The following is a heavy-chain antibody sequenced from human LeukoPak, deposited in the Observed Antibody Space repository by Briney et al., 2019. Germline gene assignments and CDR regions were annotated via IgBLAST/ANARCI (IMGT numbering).Heavy chain of an antibody. CDR3: ARARITKLGMDV. V-gene: IGHV1-69*04. Sequence: SVKVSCKASGYTFTSYDINWVRQAPGQGLEWMGRIIPILGIANYAQKFQGRVTITADKSTSTAYMELSSLRSEDTAVYYCARARITKLGMDVWGQGTTVTVSS. D-gene: IGHD3-10*02. CDR2: IIPILGIA. J-gene: IGHJ6*02. CDR1: GYTFTSYD.